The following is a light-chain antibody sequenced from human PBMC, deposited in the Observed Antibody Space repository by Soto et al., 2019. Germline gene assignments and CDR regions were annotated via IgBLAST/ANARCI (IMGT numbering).Light chain of an antibody. Sequence: DIQMTQSPSSLSASVGDRVTITCRASQSISGFLNWYHQKPGKAPKLLIYDASSLQSGVPPRFSGSGSGTDFTLTISSLQPEDFATYYWQQSHGTPITFGQGTRLDIK. CDR2: DAS. J-gene: IGKJ5*01. CDR1: QSISGF. V-gene: IGKV1-39*01. CDR3: QQSHGTPIT.